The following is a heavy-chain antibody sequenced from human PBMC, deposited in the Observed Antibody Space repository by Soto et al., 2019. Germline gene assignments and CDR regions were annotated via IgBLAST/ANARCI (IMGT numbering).Heavy chain of an antibody. V-gene: IGHV3-48*03. CDR2: ISSSGSKR. Sequence: RRLSCAASGFTFRNFEMNWVRQVPGKGLEWISYISSSGSKRYYADSVKGRFIVSRDNSNDSLFLEMNSLRDEDTGVYYCARDSIAAPNWFDPWGQGTLVTVS. D-gene: IGHD6-6*01. CDR1: GFTFRNFE. CDR3: ARDSIAAPNWFDP. J-gene: IGHJ5*02.